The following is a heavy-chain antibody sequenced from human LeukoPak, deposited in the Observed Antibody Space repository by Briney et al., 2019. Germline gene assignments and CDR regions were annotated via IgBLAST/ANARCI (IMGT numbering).Heavy chain of an antibody. CDR2: MSPNSGNT. CDR1: GYTFTSYD. D-gene: IGHD7-27*01. CDR3: ARGPPNWGHDY. Sequence: ASVKVSCKASGYTFTSYDVNWVRQATGQGPEWMGWMSPNSGNTGYAQKFQGRVTMTRSTSMSTAYMELSSLRSEDTAVYYCARGPPNWGHDYWGQGTLVTVSS. V-gene: IGHV1-8*01. J-gene: IGHJ4*02.